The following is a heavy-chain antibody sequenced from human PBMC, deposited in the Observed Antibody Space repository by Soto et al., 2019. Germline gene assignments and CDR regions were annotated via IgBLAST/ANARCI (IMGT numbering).Heavy chain of an antibody. J-gene: IGHJ4*02. V-gene: IGHV3-15*01. CDR2: IKSLTAGGTA. CDR1: GFTFSNAW. Sequence: EVQLVESGGGLVKPGGSLRLSCAVSGFTFSNAWMSWVRQAPGKGLEWVGRIKSLTAGGTADYAAPVQGRFTISRDDSKNPLYLQMNSLKTEDTAVYYCTKTFYSDRFFDYWGQGTLVTVSS. CDR3: TKTFYSDRFFDY. D-gene: IGHD2-21*01.